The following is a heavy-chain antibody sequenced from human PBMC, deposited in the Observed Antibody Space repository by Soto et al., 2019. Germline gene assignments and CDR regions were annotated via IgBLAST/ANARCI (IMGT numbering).Heavy chain of an antibody. CDR1: GDSVSSNSAT. D-gene: IGHD6-19*01. CDR2: TYYRSRWYN. CDR3: AREGAGDRSGYGDFDL. Sequence: SQTLSLTCAISGDSVSSNSATWTWIRQSPSGGLEWLGKTYYRSRWYNDYVKSVKSRITINSDISKNQFSLQLNSVTLEDTAVYYCAREGAGDRSGYGDFDLWGR. V-gene: IGHV6-1*01. J-gene: IGHJ2*01.